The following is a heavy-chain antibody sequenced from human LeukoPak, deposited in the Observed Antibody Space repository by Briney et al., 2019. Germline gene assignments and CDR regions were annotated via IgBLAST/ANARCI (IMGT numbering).Heavy chain of an antibody. CDR1: GGSIRSSSYY. Sequence: SETLSLTCTVSGGSIRSSSYYWGWIRQPPGKGLEWIGSMYYSGSTYYNPSLKSRVTIYADTSKNQFSLKLSSVTAADTAVYYCARDSIGYIPHYYYYMDVWGKGTTVTVSS. V-gene: IGHV4-39*02. J-gene: IGHJ6*03. D-gene: IGHD5-18*01. CDR3: ARDSIGYIPHYYYYMDV. CDR2: MYYSGST.